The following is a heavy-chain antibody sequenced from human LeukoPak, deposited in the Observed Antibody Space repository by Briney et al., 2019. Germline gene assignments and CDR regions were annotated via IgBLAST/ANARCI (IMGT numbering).Heavy chain of an antibody. CDR1: GYTFTGYY. D-gene: IGHD5-24*01. J-gene: IGHJ4*02. V-gene: IGHV1-2*02. Sequence: ASVKVSCKASGYTFTGYYMHWVRQAPGQGLEWMGWINPNSGGTNYAQKFQGRVTMTRDTSISTVYMELNRLRSDDTAVYYCARVAPVVEMDFDYWGQGTLVTVSS. CDR3: ARVAPVVEMDFDY. CDR2: INPNSGGT.